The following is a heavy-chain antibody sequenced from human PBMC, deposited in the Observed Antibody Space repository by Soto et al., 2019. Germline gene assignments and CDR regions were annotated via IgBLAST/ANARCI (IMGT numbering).Heavy chain of an antibody. CDR1: GFTFSSYA. Sequence: GGSLRLSCAASGFTFSSYAMHWVRQAPGKGLEWVAVISYDGSNKYYADSVKGRFTISRDNSKNTLYLQMNSLRAEDTAVYYCATYDSSGYYFADPSDYWGQGTLVTVSS. D-gene: IGHD3-22*01. J-gene: IGHJ4*02. CDR3: ATYDSSGYYFADPSDY. V-gene: IGHV3-30-3*01. CDR2: ISYDGSNK.